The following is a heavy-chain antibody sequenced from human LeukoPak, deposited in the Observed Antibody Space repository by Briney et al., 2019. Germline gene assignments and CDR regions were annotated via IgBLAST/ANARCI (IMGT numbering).Heavy chain of an antibody. CDR2: IYSRGST. J-gene: IGHJ4*01. CDR1: GGSISSSNYY. V-gene: IGHV4-39*07. D-gene: IGHD3-9*01. CDR3: ARGRGYDILTGYYTFDY. Sequence: SETLSLTCIVSGGSISSSNYYWGWIRQSPGKGLEWIGSIYSRGSTYYNPSLKSRVTISVDTSKNQFSLKLSSVTAADTAVYYCARGRGYDILTGYYTFDYWGHGTLVTVSS.